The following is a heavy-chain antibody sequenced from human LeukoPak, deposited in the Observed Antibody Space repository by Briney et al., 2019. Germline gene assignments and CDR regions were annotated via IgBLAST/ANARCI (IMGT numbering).Heavy chain of an antibody. CDR3: AKPISGGLAVTADWFAP. J-gene: IGHJ5*01. V-gene: IGHV3-23*01. CDR2: INANSGTR. Sequence: PGGSLRLSCEASGFAFSFFAMSWLRQAPGKGPEWVSTINANSGTRSYAASVRGRFTISRDNSKNTLYLQLNTLRADDTAVYYCAKPISGGLAVTADWFAPWGQGTLVVVSS. CDR1: GFAFSFFA. D-gene: IGHD6-19*01.